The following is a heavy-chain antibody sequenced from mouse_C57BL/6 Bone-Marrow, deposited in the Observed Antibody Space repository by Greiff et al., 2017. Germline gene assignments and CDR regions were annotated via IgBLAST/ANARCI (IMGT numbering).Heavy chain of an antibody. CDR1: GYTFTSYW. CDR3: ARSGAYYGNYNAY. Sequence: VQLQQPGAELVRPGTSVKLSCKASGYTFTSYWMHWVKQRPGQGLEWIGVIDPSDSYTNYNQKFKGKATLTVDTSSSTAYMQLSSLTSEDSAVYYCARSGAYYGNYNAYWGQGTLVTVSA. V-gene: IGHV1-59*01. D-gene: IGHD2-10*01. CDR2: IDPSDSYT. J-gene: IGHJ3*01.